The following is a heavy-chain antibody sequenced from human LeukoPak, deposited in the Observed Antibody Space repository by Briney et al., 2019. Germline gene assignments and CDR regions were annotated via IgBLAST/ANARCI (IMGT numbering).Heavy chain of an antibody. CDR3: AKVDYDSSGYYPWGAFDI. J-gene: IGHJ3*02. D-gene: IGHD3-22*01. CDR1: GFTFSSYA. CDR2: ISGSGGST. V-gene: IGHV3-23*01. Sequence: GGSLRLSCAASGFTFSSYAMSWVRQAPGKGLEWVSGISGSGGSTYYADSVKGRFTISRDNSKNTLYVQMNSLRGEDTAVYYCAKVDYDSSGYYPWGAFDIWGQGTMVTVSS.